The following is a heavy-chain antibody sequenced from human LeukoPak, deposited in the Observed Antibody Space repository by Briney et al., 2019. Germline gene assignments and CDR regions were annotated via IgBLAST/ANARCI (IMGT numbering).Heavy chain of an antibody. Sequence: GASVKVSCKASGYTFTTYYMHWVRQAPGQGLEWMGIINPSGGSTTYAQKFQGRVTMTRDTSTSTVYMELSSLRSEDTAVYYCARWGLVGANYYYYGMDVWGQGTTVTVSS. V-gene: IGHV1-46*01. CDR1: GYTFTTYY. D-gene: IGHD1-26*01. CDR2: INPSGGST. CDR3: ARWGLVGANYYYYGMDV. J-gene: IGHJ6*02.